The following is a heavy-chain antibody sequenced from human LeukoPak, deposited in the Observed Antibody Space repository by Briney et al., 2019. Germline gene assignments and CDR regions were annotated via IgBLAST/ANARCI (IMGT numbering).Heavy chain of an antibody. CDR2: IYYSGST. J-gene: IGHJ4*02. CDR3: ASQQLEQTEIDY. CDR1: GGSVSSGSYY. D-gene: IGHD6-13*01. Sequence: SETLSLTCTVSGGSVSSGSYYWSWIRQPPGKGLEWIGYIYYSGSTNYNPSLKSRVTISVDTSKNQFSLKLSSVTAADTAVYYCASQQLEQTEIDYWGQGTLVTVSS. V-gene: IGHV4-61*01.